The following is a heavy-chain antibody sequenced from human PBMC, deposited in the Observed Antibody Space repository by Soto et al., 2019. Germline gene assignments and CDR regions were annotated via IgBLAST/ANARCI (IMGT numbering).Heavy chain of an antibody. CDR2: IWHTGRP. D-gene: IGHD2-15*01. J-gene: IGHJ4*02. CDR3: VRDSRTGCSSINCYMH. CDR1: GDSLTNNHW. V-gene: IGHV4-4*02. Sequence: QLQLRESGPGLVQPSGTLSLTCDVSGDSLTNNHWWSWVRQAPGKGLEWIGEIWHTGRPNYNPSLKSRVAMSIDKSKYQFSLKLSSVTAVDTAVYYCVRDSRTGCSSINCYMHWGQGTLVTVSS.